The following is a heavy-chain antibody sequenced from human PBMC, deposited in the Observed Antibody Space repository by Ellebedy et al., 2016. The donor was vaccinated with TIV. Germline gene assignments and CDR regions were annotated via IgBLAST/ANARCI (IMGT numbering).Heavy chain of an antibody. CDR1: GYSFTELF. Sequence: ASVKVSCKVSGYSFTELFKHWVRQAPGKGLEWVGGFDPEDGNTVYAQNFQGRITMTEDRSTDTAYMELTSLRSEDTAVCYCTGHLPPPLRAEYYYAMDVWGQGTTVTVSS. V-gene: IGHV1-24*01. CDR2: FDPEDGNT. J-gene: IGHJ6*02. D-gene: IGHD5/OR15-5a*01. CDR3: TGHLPPPLRAEYYYAMDV.